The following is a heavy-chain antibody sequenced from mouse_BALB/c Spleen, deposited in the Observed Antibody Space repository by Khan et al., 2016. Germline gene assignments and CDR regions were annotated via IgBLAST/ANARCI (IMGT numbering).Heavy chain of an antibody. D-gene: IGHD3-1*01. CDR2: IHYSGST. CDR1: GYSIPSHYS. Sequence: EVKLLESGPDLVKPSQSLSLTCTVTGYSIPSHYSWHWIRHFPGNKLEWMGYIHYSGSTNYNPYLKSRISITRDTSKNQFFLQLNSVTTEDTATYYCATSTAGYWYSFDYWGQGTTLTVSS. CDR3: ATSTAGYWYSFDY. V-gene: IGHV3-1*02. J-gene: IGHJ2*01.